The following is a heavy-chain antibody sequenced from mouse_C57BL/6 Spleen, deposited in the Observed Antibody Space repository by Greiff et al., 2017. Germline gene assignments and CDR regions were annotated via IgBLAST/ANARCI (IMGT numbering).Heavy chain of an antibody. CDR3: AREGGREAMDY. CDR2: IYPRSGNT. Sequence: QVQLQQSGAELARPGASVKLSCKASGYTFTSYGISWVKQRSGQGLEWIGEIYPRSGNTYYNEKFKGKATLTADKSSSTAYMELRSLTSEDSAVYFCAREGGREAMDYWGQGTSVTVSS. J-gene: IGHJ4*01. D-gene: IGHD3-3*01. CDR1: GYTFTSYG. V-gene: IGHV1-81*01.